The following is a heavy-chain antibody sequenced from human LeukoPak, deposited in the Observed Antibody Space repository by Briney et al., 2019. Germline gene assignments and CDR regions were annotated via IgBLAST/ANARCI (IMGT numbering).Heavy chain of an antibody. CDR1: GYSISSGYY. V-gene: IGHV4-38-2*02. Sequence: SETLSLTCTVSGYSISSGYYWGWIRQPPGKGLEWIGSIYHSGSTYYNPSLKSRVTISVDTSKNQFSLKLSSVTAADTAVYYCASGGTLSYYYPLDYWGQGTLVTVSS. CDR2: IYHSGST. CDR3: ASGGTLSYYYPLDY. J-gene: IGHJ4*02. D-gene: IGHD3-22*01.